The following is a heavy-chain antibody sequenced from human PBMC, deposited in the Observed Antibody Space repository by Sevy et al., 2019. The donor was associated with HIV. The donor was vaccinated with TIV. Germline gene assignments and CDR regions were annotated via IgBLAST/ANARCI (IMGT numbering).Heavy chain of an antibody. Sequence: ASVKVSCKASGGTFNNYGINWVRQAPGQGLQWMGGILPLSGLVNYAQNLQGRVAITADESTRTVYMELSSLRFEDTDVYYCARDRPCGGDCYFLDSWGRGALVTVSS. J-gene: IGHJ4*02. CDR2: ILPLSGLV. V-gene: IGHV1-69*13. CDR1: GGTFNNYG. D-gene: IGHD2-21*01. CDR3: ARDRPCGGDCYFLDS.